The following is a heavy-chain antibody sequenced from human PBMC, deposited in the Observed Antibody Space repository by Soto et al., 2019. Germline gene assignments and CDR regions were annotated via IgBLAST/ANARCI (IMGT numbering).Heavy chain of an antibody. CDR3: VRSPGDFRYGMDF. J-gene: IGHJ6*02. CDR2: INPSTGVT. Sequence: ASVKVSCKASGYSFTDYYMHWVRQAPGQGPEWLGWINPSTGVTHFAQKFQGWVTMTRDTSISTAYMELSRLTSDDTAVYYCVRSPGDFRYGMDFSAQRTTVPGSS. CDR1: GYSFTDYY. D-gene: IGHD2-21*02. V-gene: IGHV1-2*04.